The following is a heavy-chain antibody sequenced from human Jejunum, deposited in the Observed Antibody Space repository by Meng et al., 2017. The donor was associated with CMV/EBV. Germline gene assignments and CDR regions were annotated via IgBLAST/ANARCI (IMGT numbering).Heavy chain of an antibody. J-gene: IGHJ3*02. CDR1: SYS. CDR2: ISKDGDNK. V-gene: IGHV3-30-3*01. CDR3: AREMIGDNGYYSYADAFDI. Sequence: SYSIHWVRQAPGKGPEWVGVISKDGDNKFYADSVRGRFTISRDNSKNTLYLQMNSLRAEDTAFYYCAREMIGDNGYYSYADAFDIWGQGTVVTVSS. D-gene: IGHD3-3*01.